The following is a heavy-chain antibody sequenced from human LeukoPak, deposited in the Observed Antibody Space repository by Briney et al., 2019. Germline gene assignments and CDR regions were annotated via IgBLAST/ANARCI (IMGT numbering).Heavy chain of an antibody. V-gene: IGHV1-18*01. CDR3: ARDLRSSGSYYPPGY. Sequence: ASVKVSCKASGYTSTSYGISWVRQAPGQGLEWMGWISAYNGNTNYAQKLQGRVTMTTDTSTSTAYMELRSLRSDDTAVHYCARDLRSSGSYYPPGYWGQGTLVAVSS. CDR1: GYTSTSYG. J-gene: IGHJ4*02. CDR2: ISAYNGNT. D-gene: IGHD3-10*01.